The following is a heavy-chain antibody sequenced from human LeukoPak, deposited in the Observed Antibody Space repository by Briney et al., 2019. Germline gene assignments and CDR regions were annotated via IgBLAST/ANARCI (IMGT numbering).Heavy chain of an antibody. V-gene: IGHV3-7*01. CDR1: GLTFNKYW. CDR2: IKEDGSEK. J-gene: IGHJ4*02. D-gene: IGHD3-22*01. Sequence: PGASLRLSCTASGLTFNKYWMTWVRQAPGQGLEWVANIKEDGSEKKYVDSVKGRFTISRDNAKNSLYLQMNSLRAEDTAVYHCATAREYESSGYRFFYYWGQGTLVTVSS. CDR3: ATAREYESSGYRFFYY.